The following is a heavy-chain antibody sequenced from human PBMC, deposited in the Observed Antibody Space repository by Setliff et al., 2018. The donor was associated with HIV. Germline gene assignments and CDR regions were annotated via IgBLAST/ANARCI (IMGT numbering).Heavy chain of an antibody. J-gene: IGHJ4*01. CDR3: ARNQGDSSGWYAGDF. Sequence: GASVKVSCKASGYTFTTYPMHWVRQAPGHGLEWMGVINTSGGSAGYAEKFRGRVTMTRDTSTNTVYMDLRNLRSEDTAVYYCARNQGDSSGWYAGDFWGHGTLVTVSS. CDR1: GYTFTTYP. V-gene: IGHV1-46*01. D-gene: IGHD6-19*01. CDR2: INTSGGSA.